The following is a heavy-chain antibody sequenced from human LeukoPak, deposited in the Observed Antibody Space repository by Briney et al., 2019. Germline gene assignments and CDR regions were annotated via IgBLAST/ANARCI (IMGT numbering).Heavy chain of an antibody. V-gene: IGHV3-11*04. CDR1: GFTVSSNY. D-gene: IGHD3-10*01. CDR2: ISSSGSTI. J-gene: IGHJ4*02. Sequence: GGSLRLSCAASGFTVSSNYMSWVRQAPGKGLEWVSYISSSGSTIYYADSVKGRFTISRDNAKNSLYLQMNSLRAEDTAVYYCARDSPQNPYTYYYGSGSSFDYWGQGTLVTVSS. CDR3: ARDSPQNPYTYYYGSGSSFDY.